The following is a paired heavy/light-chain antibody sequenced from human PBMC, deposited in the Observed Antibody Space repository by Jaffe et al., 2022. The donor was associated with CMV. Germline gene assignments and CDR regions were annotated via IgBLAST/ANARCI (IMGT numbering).Heavy chain of an antibody. D-gene: IGHD5-18*01. CDR2: ISYSGST. J-gene: IGHJ4*02. CDR1: GGSISTTTYY. V-gene: IGHV4-39*02. CDR3: TKEVRSASDN. Sequence: QLQLQESGPGLVKPSETLSLTCTVSGGSISTTTYYWAWIRQAPGKGLEWIGSISYSGSTYYSPSLKSRVTISIDTSKNQFSLRLRSVTAADTAVYYCTKEVRSASDNWGQGTLVTVSS.
Light chain of an antibody. CDR3: SSHTNSITPHVV. J-gene: IGLJ2*01. V-gene: IGLV2-14*03. Sequence: QSALTQPASVSGSPGQSITISCTGTSSDVGGYNYVSWYQQHPGKVPKLMIYDVSNRPSGISNRFSGSKSGNTASLTVSGLQAEDEADYYCSSHTNSITPHVVFGGGTKVTVL. CDR1: SSDVGGYNY. CDR2: DVS.